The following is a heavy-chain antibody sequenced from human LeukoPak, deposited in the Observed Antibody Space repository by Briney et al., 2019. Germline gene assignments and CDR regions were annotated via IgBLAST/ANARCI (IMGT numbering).Heavy chain of an antibody. Sequence: SETLSLTCAVSGGSISSGGYYWSWIRQHPGKGLEWIGYIYYSGSTYYNPSLKSRVTISVDTSKNQFSLKLSSVTAADTAVYYCARGFNDILTGYRFDYWGQGTLVTVSS. CDR3: ARGFNDILTGYRFDY. CDR1: GGSISSGGYY. D-gene: IGHD3-9*01. V-gene: IGHV4-31*11. J-gene: IGHJ4*02. CDR2: IYYSGST.